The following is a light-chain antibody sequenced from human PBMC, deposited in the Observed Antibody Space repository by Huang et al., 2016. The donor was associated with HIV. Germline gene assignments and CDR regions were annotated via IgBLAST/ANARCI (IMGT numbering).Light chain of an antibody. CDR2: DKS. V-gene: IGKV3-11*01. CDR1: QTISSY. CDR3: HQRAGWPL. Sequence: EVVLTQSPATLSLSPGERASQTISSYLAWYQHKPGQPPRLLIYDKSKRATGIPARFSGSGSGTDFTLTISSLEPEDFAVYYCHQRAGWPLFGGGTKVEIK. J-gene: IGKJ4*02.